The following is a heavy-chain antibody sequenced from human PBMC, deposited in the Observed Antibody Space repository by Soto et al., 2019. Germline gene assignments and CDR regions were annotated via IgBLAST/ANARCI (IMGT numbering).Heavy chain of an antibody. J-gene: IGHJ4*02. V-gene: IGHV3-21*01. CDR2: ISSSSSYI. CDR3: ARDPPRGAPFDY. CDR1: GFTFSSYS. Sequence: GGSLRLSCAASGFTFSSYSMNWVRQAPGKGLEWVSSISSSSSYIYYADSVKGRFTISRDNAKNSLYLQMNSLRAEDTAVYYCARDPPRGAPFDYWGQGTLVTVSS. D-gene: IGHD3-10*01.